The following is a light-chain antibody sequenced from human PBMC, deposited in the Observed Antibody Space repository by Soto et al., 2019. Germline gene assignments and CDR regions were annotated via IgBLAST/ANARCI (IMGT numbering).Light chain of an antibody. CDR2: DVS. J-gene: IGLJ1*01. CDR1: SSDVGGYNS. V-gene: IGLV2-14*01. Sequence: QSALTQPASVSGSPGQSITISCTGTSSDVGGYNSVSWYQQHPGKAPKLMIHDVSYRPSGVSNRFSGSKSGNTASLTISGLQAEDEGDYYCSSYSSSSISYVFGTGTKLTVL. CDR3: SSYSSSSISYV.